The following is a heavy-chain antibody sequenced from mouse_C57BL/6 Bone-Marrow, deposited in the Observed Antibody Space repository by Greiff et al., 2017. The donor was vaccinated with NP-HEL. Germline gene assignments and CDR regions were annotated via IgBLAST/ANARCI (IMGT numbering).Heavy chain of an antibody. CDR1: GYSFTSYY. CDR2: IYPGSGST. D-gene: IGHD2-5*01. CDR3: ANDYSNYRFAY. J-gene: IGHJ3*01. Sequence: VQLQESGPELVKPGASVKISCKASGYSFTSYYIHWVKQRPGQGLEWIGWIYPGSGSTKYNEKFKGKATLTADTSSSTAYMQLSSLTSEDSAVYYCANDYSNYRFAYWGQGTLVTVSA. V-gene: IGHV1-66*01.